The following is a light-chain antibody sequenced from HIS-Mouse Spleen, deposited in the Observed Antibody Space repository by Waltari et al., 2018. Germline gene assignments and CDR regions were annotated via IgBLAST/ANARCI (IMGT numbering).Light chain of an antibody. CDR1: SSDVGGYNY. Sequence: QSALTQPASVSGSPGQSITIFCTGTSSDVGGYNYVSWYQQHPGKAPKLMIYEVSNRPSRGSNLFSGSKSGNTASLTISGLQAEDEADYYCSSYTSSSTLVFGGGTKLTVL. CDR3: SSYTSSSTLV. CDR2: EVS. J-gene: IGLJ3*02. V-gene: IGLV2-14*01.